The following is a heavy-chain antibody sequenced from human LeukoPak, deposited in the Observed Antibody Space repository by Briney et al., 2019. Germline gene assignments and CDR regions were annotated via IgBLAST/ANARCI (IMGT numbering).Heavy chain of an antibody. Sequence: GGSLRLSCAASGFVFRNYFMSWVRQAPGKGLEWVSTIYTGGNTYYAASVKGRFTISRDFSKNTVFLHMNSLRAEDTAMYYCARGDDSGYYDYFDYWGQGALVTVSS. J-gene: IGHJ4*02. D-gene: IGHD3-22*01. CDR3: ARGDDSGYYDYFDY. CDR1: GFVFRNYF. V-gene: IGHV3-53*01. CDR2: IYTGGNT.